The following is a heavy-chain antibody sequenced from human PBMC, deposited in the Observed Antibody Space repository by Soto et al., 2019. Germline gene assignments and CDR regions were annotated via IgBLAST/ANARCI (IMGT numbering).Heavy chain of an antibody. D-gene: IGHD1-26*01. V-gene: IGHV3-33*06. Sequence: LRLSCAASGFTFSNYGMDWVRQAPGKGLEWVAAVVYDGSKKYYADSVKGRFTVSRDNYKNTLFLEMNALRAEDTAVYYCAKGKISTTTYTSFDSWGQGTLVTVSS. J-gene: IGHJ5*01. CDR2: VVYDGSKK. CDR1: GFTFSNYG. CDR3: AKGKISTTTYTSFDS.